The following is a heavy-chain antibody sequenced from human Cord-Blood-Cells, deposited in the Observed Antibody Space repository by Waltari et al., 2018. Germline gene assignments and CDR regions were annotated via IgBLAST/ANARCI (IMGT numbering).Heavy chain of an antibody. CDR1: GSPVRRHS. D-gene: IGHD6-6*01. Sequence: EVRLVETGGGLIQTGRSLRLSCAASGSPVRRHSMRWVPPAPGKGLGWVSVIYSGGRTYYADSVKGRFTISRDNSKNTLYLQMNSLRAEDTAVYYCASEAMASSSSPFDYWGQGTLVTVSS. V-gene: IGHV3-53*02. CDR3: ASEAMASSSSPFDY. J-gene: IGHJ4*02. CDR2: IYSGGRT.